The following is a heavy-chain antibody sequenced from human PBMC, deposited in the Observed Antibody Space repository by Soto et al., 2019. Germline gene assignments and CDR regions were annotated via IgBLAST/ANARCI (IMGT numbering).Heavy chain of an antibody. D-gene: IGHD1-26*01. CDR1: GFTVSSNY. Sequence: EVQLVESGGGLVQPGGSLRLSCAASGFTVSSNYMSWVRQAPGKGLEWVSVIYSGGSTYYADSVKGRFTISRDNSKNTLYRQMNSLRAEDTAVYYCAREEVVATTGFDYWGQGTLVTVSS. CDR3: AREEVVATTGFDY. CDR2: IYSGGST. V-gene: IGHV3-66*01. J-gene: IGHJ4*02.